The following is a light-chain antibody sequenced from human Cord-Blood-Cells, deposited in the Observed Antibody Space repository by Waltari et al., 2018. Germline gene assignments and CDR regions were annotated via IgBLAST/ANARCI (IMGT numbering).Light chain of an antibody. CDR2: WAS. CDR1: QSVLYSSNNKNY. Sequence: DIVMPKSPDSLAVSLGERATINCKSSQSVLYSSNNKNYLAWYQQKPGQPPKLLIYWASTRESGVPDRFSGSGSGTDFTLTISSLQAEDVAVYYCQQYYSTPHTFGQGTKLEIK. CDR3: QQYYSTPHT. V-gene: IGKV4-1*01. J-gene: IGKJ2*01.